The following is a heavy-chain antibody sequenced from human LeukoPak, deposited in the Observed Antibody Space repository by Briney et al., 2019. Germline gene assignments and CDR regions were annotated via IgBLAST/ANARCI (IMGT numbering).Heavy chain of an antibody. CDR3: AREGGGSGLWYYDL. V-gene: IGHV3-64*02. D-gene: IGHD1-26*01. CDR2: IGGGGVTT. Sequence: PGGSLRLSCAASGFTFSSYSMHWVRQAPGKGPEFVSVIGGGGVTTFYADSVKDRFTISRDNSKNTLYLVMGSLRAEDMAVYYCAREGGGSGLWYYDLWGRGTLVTVSS. J-gene: IGHJ2*01. CDR1: GFTFSSYS.